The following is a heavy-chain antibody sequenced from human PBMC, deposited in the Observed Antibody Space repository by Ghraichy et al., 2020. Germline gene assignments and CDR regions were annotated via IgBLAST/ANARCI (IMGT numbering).Heavy chain of an antibody. Sequence: GGSLRLSCAASGFTFSRYSMNWVRQAPGKGLEWVSSISSSSSYIYYADSVKGRFTISRDNAKNSLYLQMNSLRADDTAVYYCARDPGEQQLVVDYWGQGKLVTVSS. CDR3: ARDPGEQQLVVDY. CDR2: ISSSSSYI. V-gene: IGHV3-21*01. D-gene: IGHD6-13*01. J-gene: IGHJ4*02. CDR1: GFTFSRYS.